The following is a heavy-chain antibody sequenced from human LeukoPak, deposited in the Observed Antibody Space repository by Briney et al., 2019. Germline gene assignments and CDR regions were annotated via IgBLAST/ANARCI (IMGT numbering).Heavy chain of an antibody. CDR3: ARCSAGQLWELTSFGY. Sequence: GDSVKVYCKASGGTFSSYAIIWVRQAPGQGVEGRGGIIPIFGIENYAQKFQRRVTITADKPTSTAYMELSSLRSEDTAVYHCARCSAGQLWELTSFGYWGQGTLVTVSS. D-gene: IGHD5-18*01. CDR2: IIPIFGIE. J-gene: IGHJ4*02. V-gene: IGHV1-69*10. CDR1: GGTFSSYA.